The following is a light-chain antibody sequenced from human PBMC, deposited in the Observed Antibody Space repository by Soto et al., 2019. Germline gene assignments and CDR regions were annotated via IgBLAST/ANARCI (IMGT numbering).Light chain of an antibody. CDR1: QGIRSF. J-gene: IGKJ1*01. CDR2: AAS. Sequence: IQLTQSPSSLSGSVGYKVGITCRASQGIRSFLAWYQQKPGKAPNILIYAASTLQSGVPSRFSGSGSATDFTLTISSLPPDDSATYYRKQSYVNTACGHGTKVDIK. V-gene: IGKV1-9*01. CDR3: KQSYVNTA.